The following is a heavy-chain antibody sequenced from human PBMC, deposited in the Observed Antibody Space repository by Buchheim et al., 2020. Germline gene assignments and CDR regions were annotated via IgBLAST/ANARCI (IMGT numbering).Heavy chain of an antibody. D-gene: IGHD6-13*01. J-gene: IGHJ4*02. V-gene: IGHV4-59*01. CDR2: IYYSGST. CDR1: GGSISSYY. CDR3: ARLASSSWYGTNDY. Sequence: QVQLQESGPGLVKPSETLSLTCTVSGGSISSYYWRWIRQPPGKGLEWLGYIYYSGSTNYNPSLKSRVTISVDTSKNQFSMKLSSVTAADTAVYYCARLASSSWYGTNDYWGQGTL.